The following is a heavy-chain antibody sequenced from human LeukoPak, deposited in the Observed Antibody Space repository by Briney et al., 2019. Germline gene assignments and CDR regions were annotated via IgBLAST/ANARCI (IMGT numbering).Heavy chain of an antibody. CDR2: ISFDVSNK. D-gene: IGHD2-2*02. V-gene: IGHV3-30*04. CDR1: GFTFSNYA. CDR3: ARGYCTTTSCYIDY. Sequence: GGSLRLSCAASGFTFSNYAIHWVRQAPGKGLEWVAVISFDVSNKYYADSVKGRFTISRDNSKNTLYLQMNSLRGEDTALYYCARGYCTTTSCYIDYWGQGTLVTGSS. J-gene: IGHJ4*02.